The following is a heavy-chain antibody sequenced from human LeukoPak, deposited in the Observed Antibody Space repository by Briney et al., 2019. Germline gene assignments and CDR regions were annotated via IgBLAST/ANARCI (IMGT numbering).Heavy chain of an antibody. CDR1: GFTFDDYA. Sequence: PGGSLRLSCAASGFTFDDYAMHWVRQAPGKGLEWVSLISGDGGSTYYEDSVKGRFTISRDNSRNSLYLQMNSLRTEDTALYYCTKPAQSVALIDDYWGQGTLVTVSS. D-gene: IGHD2-15*01. CDR2: ISGDGGST. CDR3: TKPAQSVALIDDY. J-gene: IGHJ4*02. V-gene: IGHV3-43*02.